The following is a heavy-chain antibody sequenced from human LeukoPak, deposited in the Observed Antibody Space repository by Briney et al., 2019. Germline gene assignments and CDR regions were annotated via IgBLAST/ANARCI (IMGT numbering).Heavy chain of an antibody. CDR3: ARSFSDFWNGYHYYYYYYMDV. D-gene: IGHD3-3*01. CDR2: ISSSSSTI. J-gene: IGHJ6*03. Sequence: GGSLRLXCAASGFTFSSYSRNWVRQAPGKGLEWVSYISSSSSTIYYADSVKGRFTISRDNGKNSLYLQMNSLRAEDTAVYYCARSFSDFWNGYHYYYYYYMDVWGKGTTVTVSS. CDR1: GFTFSSYS. V-gene: IGHV3-48*01.